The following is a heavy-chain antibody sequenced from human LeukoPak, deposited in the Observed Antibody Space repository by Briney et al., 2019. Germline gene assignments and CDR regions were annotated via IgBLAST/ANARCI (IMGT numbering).Heavy chain of an antibody. CDR3: ARAGYDTATGYCGAFDI. Sequence: PSETLSLTCTVSGGSISSFYWSWFRQPPGKGLEWIGLMYYSGSTYYNPSLKSRVSLSVDTSKNKFSLKLNSVTAADTAVYYCARAGYDTATGYCGAFDIWGQGTMVTVSS. J-gene: IGHJ3*02. V-gene: IGHV4-59*01. CDR1: GGSISSFY. CDR2: MYYSGST. D-gene: IGHD3-9*01.